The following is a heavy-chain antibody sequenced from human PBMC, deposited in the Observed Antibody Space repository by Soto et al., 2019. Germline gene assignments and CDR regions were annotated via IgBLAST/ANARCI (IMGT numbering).Heavy chain of an antibody. CDR1: GGSISSGGYY. Sequence: QVQLQESGPGLVKPSQTLSLTCTVSGGSISSGGYYWSWIRQHPGKGLEWIGYIYYSGSTYYNPSLKSRVTISVDTSKNQFSRKLSSVTAADTAVYYCARVVVTTGRSWYFDLWGRGTLVTVSS. CDR2: IYYSGST. D-gene: IGHD2-21*02. J-gene: IGHJ2*01. CDR3: ARVVVTTGRSWYFDL. V-gene: IGHV4-31*03.